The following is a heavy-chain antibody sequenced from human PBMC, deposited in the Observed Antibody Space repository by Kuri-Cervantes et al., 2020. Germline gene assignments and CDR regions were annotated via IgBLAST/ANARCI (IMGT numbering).Heavy chain of an antibody. CDR1: GFTFSSYG. V-gene: IGHV3-33*01. J-gene: IGHJ1*01. CDR2: IWYDGSNK. D-gene: IGHD3-10*01. Sequence: GGSLRLSCAASGFTFSSYGMHWVRQAPGKGLEWVAVIWYDGSNKYYADSVKGRFTISRDNSKNTLYLQMNSLRAEDTAVYYCARYWFRGYFQHWGQGTLVTVSS. CDR3: ARYWFRGYFQH.